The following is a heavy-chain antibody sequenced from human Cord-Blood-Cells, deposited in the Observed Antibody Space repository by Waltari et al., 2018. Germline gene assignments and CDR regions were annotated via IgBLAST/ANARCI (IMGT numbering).Heavy chain of an antibody. CDR1: GYTFTGYY. CDR3: ARVGHFNYWYFDL. J-gene: IGHJ2*01. V-gene: IGHV1-2*02. CDR2: INPNSGGT. Sequence: QVQLVQSGAEVTKPGASVKVSCKASGYTFTGYYMPRVRAAPGQGLEWRGWINPNSGGTNYAQKFQGRVTMTRDTSISTAYMELSRLRSDDTAVYYCARVGHFNYWYFDLWGRGTLVTVSS.